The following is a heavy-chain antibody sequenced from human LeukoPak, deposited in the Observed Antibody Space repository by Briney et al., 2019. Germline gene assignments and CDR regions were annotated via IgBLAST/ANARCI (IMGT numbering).Heavy chain of an antibody. CDR2: IWYDGSNK. D-gene: IGHD6-19*01. J-gene: IGHJ4*02. V-gene: IGHV3-33*01. CDR1: GFTFSSYG. CDR3: ARESSGREGYFDY. Sequence: GGSLRLSCAASGFTFSSYGMHWVRQAPGKGLEWVAVIWYDGSNKYYADSVKGRSTISRDNSKNTLYLQMNSLRAEDTAVYYCARESSGREGYFDYWGQGTLVTVSS.